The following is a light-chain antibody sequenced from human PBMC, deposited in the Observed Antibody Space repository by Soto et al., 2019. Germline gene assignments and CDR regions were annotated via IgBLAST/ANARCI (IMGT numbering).Light chain of an antibody. Sequence: DIVMTQSPGTLSVSPGGRATLSCRASQSISDTLAWYQQKPGQAPRLLIYGASSRATGIPDRFSGSGSGTDFTLTISRLEPEDFAVYYCQQYGTSPATFGQGTKVDIK. CDR1: QSISDT. V-gene: IGKV3-20*01. CDR3: QQYGTSPAT. CDR2: GAS. J-gene: IGKJ1*01.